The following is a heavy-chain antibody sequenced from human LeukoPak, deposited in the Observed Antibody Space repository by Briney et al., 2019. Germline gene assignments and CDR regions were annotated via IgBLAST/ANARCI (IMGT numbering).Heavy chain of an antibody. Sequence: GRSLRLSCAASGLTFSSYDMHWVRQAPGKGLEWVAIIWYDGSNKYYADSVKGRFTISRDNSKNTLYLQMNSLRAEDTAIYYCARDGDSNWYFDLWGRGTLVTVSS. V-gene: IGHV3-33*01. D-gene: IGHD4-11*01. CDR2: IWYDGSNK. J-gene: IGHJ2*01. CDR3: ARDGDSNWYFDL. CDR1: GLTFSSYD.